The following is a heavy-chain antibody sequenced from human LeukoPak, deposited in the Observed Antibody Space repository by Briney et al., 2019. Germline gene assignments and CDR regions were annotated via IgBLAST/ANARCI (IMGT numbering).Heavy chain of an antibody. V-gene: IGHV4-4*07. CDR1: GGSISSYY. CDR3: SHSDYTEGAFDI. Sequence: SETLSLTCTVSGGSISSYYWSWIRQPAGKGLEWIGRICTSGSTNYNPSLKSRVTMSVDTSKNQFSPKLSSVTAADTAVYSCSHSDYTEGAFDIWGQGTMVTVSS. D-gene: IGHD5-12*01. J-gene: IGHJ3*02. CDR2: ICTSGST.